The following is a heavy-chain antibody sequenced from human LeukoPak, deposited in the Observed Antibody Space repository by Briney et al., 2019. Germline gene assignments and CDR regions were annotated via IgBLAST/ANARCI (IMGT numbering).Heavy chain of an antibody. CDR1: GYTFSSYH. J-gene: IGHJ4*02. D-gene: IGHD1-26*01. V-gene: IGHV1-46*01. CDR2: INPSFNPGVDVT. Sequence: ASVKVSCKASGYTFSSYHIHWVRQAPGQWLEWMGKINPSFNPGVDVTSYAQKFQGRVIMTRDTSTNTVYMELSSLTSEDTALYYCARAWESIAGYYFDYWGQGTLVTVSS. CDR3: ARAWESIAGYYFDY.